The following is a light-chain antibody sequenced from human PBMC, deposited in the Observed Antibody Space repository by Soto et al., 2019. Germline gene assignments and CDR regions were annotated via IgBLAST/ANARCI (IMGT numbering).Light chain of an antibody. Sequence: DIQLTQSPSSLSASVGDRVTITCRASQSISNFLNWYQQRPGQAPKLLISSSSNVQSVVPSRFSGRGSGTDFTLTIRCLQPEDAASYCCQQSYNTPRTFGQGTKVEI. J-gene: IGKJ1*01. CDR2: SSS. V-gene: IGKV1-39*01. CDR3: QQSYNTPRT. CDR1: QSISNF.